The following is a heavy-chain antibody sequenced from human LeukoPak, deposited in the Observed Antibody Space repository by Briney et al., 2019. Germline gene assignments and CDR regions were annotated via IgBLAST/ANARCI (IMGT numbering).Heavy chain of an antibody. J-gene: IGHJ4*02. Sequence: PGGSLRLSCAASGFTFSSYAMSWVRQAPGKGLVWVSHINNDGSSTDYADSVKGRFTISRDNAKNTLYPQMNSLRAEDTAVYYCAKEVEQWLGYDYWGQGTLVTVSS. CDR3: AKEVEQWLGYDY. V-gene: IGHV3-23*03. CDR1: GFTFSSYA. CDR2: INNDGSST. D-gene: IGHD6-19*01.